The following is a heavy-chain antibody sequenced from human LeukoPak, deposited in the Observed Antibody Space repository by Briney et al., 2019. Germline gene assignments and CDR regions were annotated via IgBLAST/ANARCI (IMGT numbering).Heavy chain of an antibody. CDR3: ARGSGYYLDFDY. V-gene: IGHV4-59*01. CDR1: GGSISSYY. Sequence: SETLSLTCTGSGGSISSYYWSWIRQPPGKGLERIGYIYYSGSTNYNPSLKSRVTISVDTSKNQFSLKLSSVTAADTAVYYCARGSGYYLDFDYWGQGTLVTVSS. CDR2: IYYSGST. D-gene: IGHD3-22*01. J-gene: IGHJ4*02.